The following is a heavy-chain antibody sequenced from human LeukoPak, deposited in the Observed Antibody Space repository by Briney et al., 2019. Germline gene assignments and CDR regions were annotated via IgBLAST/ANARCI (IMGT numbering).Heavy chain of an antibody. CDR1: GGSISSSSYY. V-gene: IGHV4-39*01. CDR3: ARSPTYYYDSSGLLDAFDI. D-gene: IGHD3-22*01. J-gene: IGHJ3*02. CDR2: IYYSGST. Sequence: SETLSLTCTVSGGSISSSSYYLGWIRQPPGKGLEWIVSIYYSGSTYYNPSLKSRVTISVDTSKNQFSLKLSSVTAADTAVYYCARSPTYYYDSSGLLDAFDIWGQGTMVTVSS.